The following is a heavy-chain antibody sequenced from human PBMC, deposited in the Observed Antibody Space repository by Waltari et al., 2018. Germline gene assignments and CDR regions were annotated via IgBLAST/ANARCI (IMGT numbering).Heavy chain of an antibody. CDR3: AVSPDTATSRAAFHF. CDR2: MYRSVVT. V-gene: IGHV4-61*02. J-gene: IGHJ6*02. CDR1: GGSSSNLYFY. Sequence: QVQLQESGPGLAQASHTLSLTCDVSGGSSSNLYFYWSWIRRPAGKGLEWIGRMYRSVVTDYNPSRRGRATMFLDMSKNQFSLTVDSLIAADTAVYYCAVSPDTATSRAAFHFWGPGTTVSVSS. D-gene: IGHD5-18*01.